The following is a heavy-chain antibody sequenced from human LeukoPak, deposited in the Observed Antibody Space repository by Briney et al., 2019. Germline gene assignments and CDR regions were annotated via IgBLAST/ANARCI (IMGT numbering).Heavy chain of an antibody. J-gene: IGHJ4*02. V-gene: IGHV3-23*01. D-gene: IGHD3-22*01. CDR1: GFTFSSYA. CDR2: ISGSGGST. Sequence: GGSLRLSCAASGFTFSSYAMSWVRQAPGKGLEWVSAISGSGGSTYYADSVKGRFTISRDNSKNTLYLQMNGLRAEDTAVYYCAKVVPSNYYDSSGYLYWGQGTLVTVSS. CDR3: AKVVPSNYYDSSGYLY.